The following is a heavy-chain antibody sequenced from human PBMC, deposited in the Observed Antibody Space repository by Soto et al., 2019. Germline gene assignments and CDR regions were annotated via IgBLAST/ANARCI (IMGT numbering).Heavy chain of an antibody. Sequence: PGGSLRLSCAASGFTVSSNYMSWVRQAPGKGLEWVSVIYSCGSTYYADSVKGRFTISRDNSKNTLYLQMNSLRAEDTAVYYCARESYSSGSRYYYYGMDVWGQGTTVTVSS. J-gene: IGHJ6*02. CDR3: ARESYSSGSRYYYYGMDV. CDR2: IYSCGST. V-gene: IGHV3-66*03. D-gene: IGHD6-19*01. CDR1: GFTVSSNY.